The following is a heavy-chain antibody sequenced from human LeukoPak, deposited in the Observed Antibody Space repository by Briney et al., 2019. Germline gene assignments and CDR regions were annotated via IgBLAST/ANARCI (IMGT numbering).Heavy chain of an antibody. D-gene: IGHD5-18*01. CDR1: GYTFTSYG. J-gene: IGHJ4*01. CDR2: ISAYNGNT. CDR3: ARVGCSYGYTFDY. V-gene: IGHV1-18*01. Sequence: ASVKVSCKASGYTFTSYGISWVRQAPGQGLEWMGWISAYNGNTNYAQKLQGRVTMTTDTSTSTAYIELRSLRSDDTAVYYCARVGCSYGYTFDYWGQGTLVTVPS.